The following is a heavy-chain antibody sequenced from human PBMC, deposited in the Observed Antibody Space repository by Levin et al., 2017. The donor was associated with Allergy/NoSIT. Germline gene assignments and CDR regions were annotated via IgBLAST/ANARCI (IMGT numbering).Heavy chain of an antibody. CDR1: GSTFDDYA. Sequence: QTGGSLRLSCAASGSTFDDYAMHWVRQAQGKGLEWVSGISWNSGSKGYEDSLKGRFTISRDNAKNSQYLHMNGLGTEDTALEYGARDNFGLQDSFEIWGQGTMFIVSS. CDR3: ARDNFGLQDSFEI. J-gene: IGHJ3*02. D-gene: IGHD3-10*01. V-gene: IGHV3-9*01. CDR2: ISWNSGSK.